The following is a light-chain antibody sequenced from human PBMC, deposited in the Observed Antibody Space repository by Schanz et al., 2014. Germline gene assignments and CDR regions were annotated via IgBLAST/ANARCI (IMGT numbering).Light chain of an antibody. V-gene: IGKV1-8*01. CDR2: AAS. J-gene: IGKJ3*01. CDR1: QGISSY. CDR3: QHYNTYVFT. Sequence: AIRMTQSPSSLSASTGDRVTITCRASQGISSYLAWYQQKPGKAPKLLIYAASTLQSGVPSRFSGSGSVTEFTLTISGLQPDDFATYYCQHYNTYVFTFGPGTKVDIK.